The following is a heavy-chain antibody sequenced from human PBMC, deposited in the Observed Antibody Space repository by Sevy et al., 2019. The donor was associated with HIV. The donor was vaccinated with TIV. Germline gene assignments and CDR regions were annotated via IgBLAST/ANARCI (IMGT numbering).Heavy chain of an antibody. V-gene: IGHV3-53*01. CDR1: GFTVSSNY. CDR3: XXXXXXXXXRFGAFDI. Sequence: GGSLRLSCAASGFTVSSNYMSWVRQAPGKGLEWVSVIYSGGSTYYADSVKGRFTISRDNSKNTLYLQMNSLRAEDTXXXXXXXXXXXXXXRFGAFDIWGQGTMVTVSS. CDR2: IYSGGST. J-gene: IGHJ3*02. D-gene: IGHD3-10*01.